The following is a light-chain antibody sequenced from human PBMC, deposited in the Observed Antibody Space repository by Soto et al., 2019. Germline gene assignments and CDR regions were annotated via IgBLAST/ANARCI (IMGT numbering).Light chain of an antibody. CDR3: SSYAGSNTWV. J-gene: IGLJ3*02. CDR2: DVS. CDR1: SSDVGAYNY. V-gene: IGLV2-11*01. Sequence: QSALTQPRSVSGSPGQSVTISCTGTSSDVGAYNYVSWYQQHPGEAPKLMIYDVSKWPSGVPDRFSGSKSGNTASLTISGLQAEDEADYYCSSYAGSNTWVFGGGTKLTVL.